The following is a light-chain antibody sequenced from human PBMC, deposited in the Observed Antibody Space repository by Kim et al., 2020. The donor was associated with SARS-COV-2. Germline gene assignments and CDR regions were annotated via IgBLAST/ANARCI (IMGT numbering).Light chain of an antibody. CDR3: QVWDSSTDHYV. Sequence: APGKPARITCGGNNIISTTVHWYQQKSGKAPVLLIFHNSDHHSGIPDRFSGSKSGNTATLTISGVEAGDEADYYCQVWDSSTDHYVFGSGTKVTVL. CDR1: NIISTT. V-gene: IGLV3-21*04. J-gene: IGLJ1*01. CDR2: HNS.